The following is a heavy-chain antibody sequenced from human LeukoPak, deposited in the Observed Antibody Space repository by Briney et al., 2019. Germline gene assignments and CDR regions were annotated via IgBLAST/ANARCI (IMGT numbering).Heavy chain of an antibody. CDR1: GFTFSSYS. J-gene: IGHJ3*02. D-gene: IGHD4-17*01. Sequence: GGSLRLSCAASGFTFSSYSMNWVRQTPGKGLEWVSSISSSSSYIYYADSVKGRFTISRDNAKNSLYLQMNSLRAEDTAVYYCAGETTVTTSTMLDAFDIWGQGTMVTVSS. V-gene: IGHV3-21*01. CDR2: ISSSSSYI. CDR3: AGETTVTTSTMLDAFDI.